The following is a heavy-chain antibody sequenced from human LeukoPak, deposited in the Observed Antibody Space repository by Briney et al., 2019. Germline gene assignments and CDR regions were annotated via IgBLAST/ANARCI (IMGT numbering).Heavy chain of an antibody. V-gene: IGHV3-30*04. CDR1: GFTFSSYA. D-gene: IGHD3-22*01. J-gene: IGHJ4*02. Sequence: GGSLRLSCAASGFTFSSYAMHWVRQAPGKGLEWVAVISYDGSNKYYADSVKGRFTISRDNSKNTLYLQMNSLRAEDTAVYYCARDLTDYDSSGYSNYWGQGTLVTVSS. CDR2: ISYDGSNK. CDR3: ARDLTDYDSSGYSNY.